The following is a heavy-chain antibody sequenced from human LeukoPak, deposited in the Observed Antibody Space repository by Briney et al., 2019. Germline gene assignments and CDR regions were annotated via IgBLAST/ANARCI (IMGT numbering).Heavy chain of an antibody. D-gene: IGHD5-12*01. CDR1: GGSFSGYY. CDR2: IRSKIYGGTT. J-gene: IGHJ4*02. V-gene: IGHV3-49*03. Sequence: LSLTCAVYGGSFSGYYWSWIRQPPGKGLEWVGFIRSKIYGGTTEYAASVKGRFTISRDDSKSIAYLQMTSLKSEDTAVYYCVRYSGDADYWGQGTLVTVSS. CDR3: VRYSGDADY.